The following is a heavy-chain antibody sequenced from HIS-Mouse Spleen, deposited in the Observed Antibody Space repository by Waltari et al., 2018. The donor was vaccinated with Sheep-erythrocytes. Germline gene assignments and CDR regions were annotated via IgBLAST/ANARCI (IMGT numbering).Heavy chain of an antibody. Sequence: EVQLVESGGGLVQPGRSLRLSCAASGFSFDDYAMHWVRQAPGKGARRVSGICGNAGSIGDADSVKGRVTIARDNAKNSLYLQMNSLRAEDTALYYCAKDISRNIVVVPAAVGDYWGQGTLVTVSS. CDR2: ICGNAGSI. V-gene: IGHV3-9*01. J-gene: IGHJ4*02. CDR1: GFSFDDYA. D-gene: IGHD2-2*01. CDR3: AKDISRNIVVVPAAVGDY.